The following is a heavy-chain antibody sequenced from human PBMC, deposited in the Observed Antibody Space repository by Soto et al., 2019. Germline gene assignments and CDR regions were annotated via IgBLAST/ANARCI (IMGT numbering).Heavy chain of an antibody. CDR2: ISGSGGST. D-gene: IGHD1-26*01. CDR1: GFTFSSYA. CDR3: AREGATTRPLVDYYYYGMDV. J-gene: IGHJ6*02. Sequence: GGSLRLSCAASGFTFSSYAMSWVRQAPGKGLECVSAISGSGGSTYYADSVKGRFTISRDNSKNTLYLQMNSLRAEDTAVYYCAREGATTRPLVDYYYYGMDVWGQGTTVTVSS. V-gene: IGHV3-23*01.